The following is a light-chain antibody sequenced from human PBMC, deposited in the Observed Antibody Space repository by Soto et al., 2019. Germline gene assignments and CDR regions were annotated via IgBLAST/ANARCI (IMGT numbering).Light chain of an antibody. Sequence: EIVLTQSPGTLSLSPGERATLSCRASQSVSSSYLAWYQQKPGQAPRLLLYGASNRATGIPDRFSGSGSGTDFPLTISSLEPEDFAVYYCQQYGSSPPYTFGQGTKLEIK. V-gene: IGKV3-20*01. J-gene: IGKJ2*01. CDR3: QQYGSSPPYT. CDR2: GAS. CDR1: QSVSSSY.